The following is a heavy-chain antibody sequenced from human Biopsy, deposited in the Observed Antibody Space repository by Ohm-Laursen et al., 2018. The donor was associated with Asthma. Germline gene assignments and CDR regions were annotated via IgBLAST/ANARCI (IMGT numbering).Heavy chain of an antibody. CDR3: ARAGQCSSTSCYNPGWFDP. D-gene: IGHD2-2*01. V-gene: IGHV4-30-4*01. CDR2: IYYIGST. J-gene: IGHJ5*02. Sequence: TLSLTWTVSGGSISSGAYYWSWVRQPPGKGLEWIGYIYYIGSTYYNPSLKSRVAISLDTSKNQFSLKLSSVTAADTAVYYCARAGQCSSTSCYNPGWFDPWGQGTLVTVSS. CDR1: GGSISSGAYY.